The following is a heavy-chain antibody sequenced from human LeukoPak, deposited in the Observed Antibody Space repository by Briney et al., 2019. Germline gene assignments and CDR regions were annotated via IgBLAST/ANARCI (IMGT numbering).Heavy chain of an antibody. CDR1: GGSISSYY. J-gene: IGHJ6*04. V-gene: IGHV4-59*01. Sequence: PSETLSLTCTVSGGSISSYYWSWIRQPPGKGLEWIGYIYYSGSTNYNPSLKSRVTISVDTSKNQFSLKLSSVTAADTAVYYCARSRTMRYDILIGRYGMDVWGKGTTVTVSS. CDR2: IYYSGST. D-gene: IGHD3-9*01. CDR3: ARSRTMRYDILIGRYGMDV.